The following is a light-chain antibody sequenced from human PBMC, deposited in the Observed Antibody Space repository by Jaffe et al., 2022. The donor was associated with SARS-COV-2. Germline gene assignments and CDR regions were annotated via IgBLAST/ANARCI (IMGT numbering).Light chain of an antibody. Sequence: DIVMTQSPLSLPVTPGEPASISCRSSQSLLHIDGYNYLDWYLQKPGQSPQLLIYLGSDRASWVPDRFSGSGSGTDFTLKISRVEAEDVGVYYCMQTLQTPYTFGQGTKLEIK. CDR2: LGS. CDR1: QSLLHIDGYNY. CDR3: MQTLQTPYT. V-gene: IGKV2-28*01. J-gene: IGKJ2*01.